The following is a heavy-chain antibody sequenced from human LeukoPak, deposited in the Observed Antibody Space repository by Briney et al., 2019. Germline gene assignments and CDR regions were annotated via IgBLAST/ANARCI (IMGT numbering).Heavy chain of an antibody. V-gene: IGHV3-74*01. CDR3: ATARNFRFEY. J-gene: IGHJ4*02. Sequence: GGSLRLSCATSGLTFRTTWMHWVRQAPGKGLLWVSRMNGEGTTIDYADSVKGRFTVSRDYAKNTLFLQMNNLRTEDTALYFCATARNFRFEYWGQGSLVIVSA. D-gene: IGHD1-7*01. CDR2: MNGEGTTI. CDR1: GLTFRTTW.